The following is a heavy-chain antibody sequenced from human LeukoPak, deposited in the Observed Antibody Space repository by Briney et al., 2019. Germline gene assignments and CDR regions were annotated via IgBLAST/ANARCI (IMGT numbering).Heavy chain of an antibody. CDR2: IIPIFGTA. CDR1: GYTFTDYY. D-gene: IGHD2-2*01. Sequence: ASVKVSCKASGYTFTDYYIHWVRQAPGQGLEWMGEIIPIFGTANYAQKFQGRVTITADESTSTAYMELSSLRSEDTAVYYCARVVTPRYCSTPICYWKGWFDPWGQGTLVTVSS. J-gene: IGHJ5*02. CDR3: ARVVTPRYCSTPICYWKGWFDP. V-gene: IGHV1-69*13.